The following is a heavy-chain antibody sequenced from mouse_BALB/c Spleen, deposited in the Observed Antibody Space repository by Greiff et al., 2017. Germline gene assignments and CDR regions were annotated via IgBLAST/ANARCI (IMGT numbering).Heavy chain of an antibody. D-gene: IGHD2-4*01. V-gene: IGHV1S34*01. J-gene: IGHJ4*01. CDR2: ISCYNGAT. Sequence: LVKTGASVKISCKASGYSFTGYYMHWVKQSHGKSLEWIGYISCYNGATCYNQKFKGKATFTVDTSSSTAYMQFNSLTSEDSAVYYCARRSTMITTYAIDYWGQGTSVTVSS. CDR1: GYSFTGYY. CDR3: ARRSTMITTYAIDY.